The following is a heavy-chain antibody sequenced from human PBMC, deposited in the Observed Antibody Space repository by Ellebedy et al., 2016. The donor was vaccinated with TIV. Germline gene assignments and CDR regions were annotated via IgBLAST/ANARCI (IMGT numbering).Heavy chain of an antibody. CDR1: GGSISSSSYY. V-gene: IGHV4-39*07. CDR3: ARGLSVAAVWYFDL. CDR2: IYYSGST. J-gene: IGHJ2*01. D-gene: IGHD6-19*01. Sequence: MPSETLSLTCTVSGGSISSSSYYWGWTRQPPGKGLEWIGSIYYSGSTYYNPSLKSRVTISADTSKNQFSLKLSSVTAADTAVYYCARGLSVAAVWYFDLWGRGTLVTVSS.